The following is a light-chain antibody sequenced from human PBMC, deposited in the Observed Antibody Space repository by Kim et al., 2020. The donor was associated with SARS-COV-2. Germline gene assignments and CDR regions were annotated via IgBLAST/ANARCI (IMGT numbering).Light chain of an antibody. CDR3: QSYDSSLSGYVV. V-gene: IGLV1-40*01. J-gene: IGLJ2*01. CDR1: SYNIGAGYD. CDR2: GNS. Sequence: VTISGTGSSYNIGAGYDVPWYQQLPGTAPKLLIYGNSNRPSGVPDRFSGSKSGTSASLAITGLQAEDEADYYCQSYDSSLSGYVVFGGGTQLTVL.